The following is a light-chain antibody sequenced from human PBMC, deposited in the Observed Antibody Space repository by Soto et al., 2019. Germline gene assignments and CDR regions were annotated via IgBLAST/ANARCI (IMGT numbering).Light chain of an antibody. CDR2: GAF. CDR1: PSVTNF. J-gene: IGKJ5*01. CDR3: QQRNVWPPVT. Sequence: EIVLTQSPDTLSLSPGERATLSCRASPSVTNFLAWYQQKPGQAPRLLIYGAFNRATGIPARFSGSGSGTDFTLTISSPEPEDSAVYYCQQRNVWPPVTFGQGTRLEIK. V-gene: IGKV3-11*01.